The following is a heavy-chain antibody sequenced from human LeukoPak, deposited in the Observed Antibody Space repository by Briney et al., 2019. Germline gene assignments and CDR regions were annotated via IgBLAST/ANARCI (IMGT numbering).Heavy chain of an antibody. CDR1: GLTLSRYW. J-gene: IGHJ6*02. D-gene: IGHD1-26*01. V-gene: IGHV3-74*01. CDR2: INNDGSST. CDR3: ARGCLLEGSYLHMDV. Sequence: GGSLRLSCVASGLTLSRYWMHWVRQTPGKGLVWVSRINNDGSSTSYADSVKGRFTISKDNAKNTLYLHMNSLRAEDTAVYYCARGCLLEGSYLHMDVWGQGTTVTVSS.